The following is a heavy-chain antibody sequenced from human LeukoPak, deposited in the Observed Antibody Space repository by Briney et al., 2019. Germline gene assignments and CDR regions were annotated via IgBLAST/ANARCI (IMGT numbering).Heavy chain of an antibody. V-gene: IGHV4-59*08. CDR1: GGSISSYY. J-gene: IGHJ4*02. CDR3: ARLGIAVAGAFHY. CDR2: IYYSGST. Sequence: PSETLSLTCTVSGGSISSYYWSWIRQPPGKGLEWIGYIYYSGSTNYNPSLKSRVTISVDTSKNQFSLKLSSVTAADTAVYYCARLGIAVAGAFHYWGQGTLVTVSS. D-gene: IGHD6-19*01.